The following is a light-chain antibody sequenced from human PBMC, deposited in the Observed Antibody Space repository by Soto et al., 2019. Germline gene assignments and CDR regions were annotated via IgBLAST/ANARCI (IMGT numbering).Light chain of an antibody. CDR1: QSVSTT. CDR2: ATS. Sequence: EIVMTQSPATLSVSPGERATLSCRASQSVSTTLAWYQQKPGQSPRLLIFATSTRATGIPARFSGSGSGTEFTLTISGLQSEDFAVYYCQHYNNWPPGFGPGTKVEIK. V-gene: IGKV3-15*01. CDR3: QHYNNWPPG. J-gene: IGKJ3*01.